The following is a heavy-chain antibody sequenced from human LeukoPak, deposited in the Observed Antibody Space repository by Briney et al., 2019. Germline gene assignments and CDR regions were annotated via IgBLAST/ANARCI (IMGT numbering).Heavy chain of an antibody. CDR3: ARVEMATIYH. CDR2: IKQDGSEK. CDR1: GFTFGSYW. D-gene: IGHD5-24*01. J-gene: IGHJ5*02. Sequence: GGSLRLSCVASGFTFGSYWLTWVRQAPGKGLEWVANIKQDGSEKNYVDSVEGRFTISRDNAKNSLYLQMNSLRAEDTAMYYCARVEMATIYHWGQGTLVTVSS. V-gene: IGHV3-7*01.